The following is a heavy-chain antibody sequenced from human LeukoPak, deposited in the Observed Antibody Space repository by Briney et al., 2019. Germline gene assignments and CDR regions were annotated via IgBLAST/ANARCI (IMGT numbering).Heavy chain of an antibody. CDR2: ISESI. Sequence: GGSLGLSCTASGFVFSRDNMNWVRQAPGKGLEWVSHISESIYHADSVRGRFTISRDNAKNSLYLQMSNLRAEDTAVYYCVREIGRPKTFYFHSWGRGTLVSVSS. CDR1: GFVFSRDN. V-gene: IGHV3-69-1*01. J-gene: IGHJ4*02. CDR3: VREIGRPKTFYFHS.